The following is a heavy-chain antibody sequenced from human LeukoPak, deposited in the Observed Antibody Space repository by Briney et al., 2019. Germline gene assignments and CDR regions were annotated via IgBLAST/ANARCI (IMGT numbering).Heavy chain of an antibody. CDR2: IIPIFGTA. CDR3: ASLGWLTGYYPQPYGMDV. CDR1: GGTFSSYA. V-gene: IGHV1-69*06. Sequence: ASVKVSCKASGGTFSSYAISWVRQAPGQGLEWMGGIIPIFGTANYAQKFQGRVTITADKSTSTAYMELSSLRSEDTAVYYCASLGWLTGYYPQPYGMDVWGKGTTVTVSS. J-gene: IGHJ6*04. D-gene: IGHD3-9*01.